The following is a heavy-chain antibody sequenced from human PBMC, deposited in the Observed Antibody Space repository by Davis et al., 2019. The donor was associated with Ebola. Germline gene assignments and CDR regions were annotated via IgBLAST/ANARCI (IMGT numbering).Heavy chain of an antibody. J-gene: IGHJ4*02. CDR2: IYYSGNT. CDR3: ARRDGYSLSLCY. Sequence: SETLSLTCTVSGGSISSNSYNWGWIRQPPGKGLEWIGSIYYSGNTYYNPSLKSRVTISVDTSKNQFSLKVSSVTAADTAVYYCARRDGYSLSLCYWGQGTLVTVSS. CDR1: GGSISSNSYN. D-gene: IGHD5-24*01. V-gene: IGHV4-39*01.